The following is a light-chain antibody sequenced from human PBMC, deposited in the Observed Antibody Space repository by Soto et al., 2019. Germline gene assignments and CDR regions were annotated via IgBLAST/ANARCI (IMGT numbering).Light chain of an antibody. V-gene: IGKV3-20*01. J-gene: IGKJ4*01. CDR3: QQYYRSPLT. CDR2: GAS. Sequence: DIVLTQSPFTRSLYPLGLATFSCRGSQSVGSNYLAWYQQKPGQAPRLLIYGASSRATGIPDRFSGSGSGTDFTLTINRLEPEDFAVYYCQQYYRSPLTFGGGTKVDIK. CDR1: QSVGSNY.